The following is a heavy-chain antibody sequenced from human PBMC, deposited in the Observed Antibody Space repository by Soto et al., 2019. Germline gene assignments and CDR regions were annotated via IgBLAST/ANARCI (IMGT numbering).Heavy chain of an antibody. D-gene: IGHD3-16*01. CDR3: ARSPTFYNYVWGNSTY. CDR2: VNLSGNT. Sequence: SETLSLTCAIYGASFSPYHWSWIRQSPGKGLEWIGEVNLSGNTYYNPSFRTQVTMSVDASKNQFSLKMGSLTAADTAIYYCARSPTFYNYVWGNSTYWGQGALVTVSS. CDR1: GASFSPYH. J-gene: IGHJ4*02. V-gene: IGHV4-34*01.